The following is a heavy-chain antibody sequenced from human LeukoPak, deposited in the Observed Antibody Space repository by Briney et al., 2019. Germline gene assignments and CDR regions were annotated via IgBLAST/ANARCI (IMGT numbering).Heavy chain of an antibody. CDR1: GFTFSSSA. CDR3: AKVARFLEWFTDY. Sequence: HPGGSLRLSCAASGFTFSSSAMSWVRQAPGKGLEWVSAISGSGGSTYYADSVKGRFTISSDNSKNTLYLQMNSLRAEDTAVYYCAKVARFLEWFTDYWGQGTLVTVSS. CDR2: ISGSGGST. J-gene: IGHJ4*02. V-gene: IGHV3-23*01. D-gene: IGHD3-3*01.